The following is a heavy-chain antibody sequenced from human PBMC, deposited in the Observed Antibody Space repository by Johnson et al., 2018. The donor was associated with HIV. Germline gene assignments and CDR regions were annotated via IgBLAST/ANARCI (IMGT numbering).Heavy chain of an antibody. V-gene: IGHV3-11*04. CDR1: GFTFSDYY. CDR2: ITGSGTVV. J-gene: IGHJ3*02. Sequence: VQLVESGGGLVKPGGSLRLSCAASGFTFSDYYMSWIRQAPGKGLEWVSYITGSGTVVYYADSVKGRFTISRDNAKNSLYLQMNSLRSDDTAVYYCAKESPREYQLPTDAFDIWGQGTMVTVSS. CDR3: AKESPREYQLPTDAFDI. D-gene: IGHD2-2*01.